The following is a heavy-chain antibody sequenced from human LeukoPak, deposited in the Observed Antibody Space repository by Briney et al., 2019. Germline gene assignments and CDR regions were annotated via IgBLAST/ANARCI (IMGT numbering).Heavy chain of an antibody. V-gene: IGHV4-34*01. CDR2: IGHSGTT. CDR3: AREGRMSMGIEY. D-gene: IGHD4/OR15-4a*01. Sequence: SETLSLTCDVYGGSLSGYYWSWIRQSPEKGLQWIGEIGHSGTTNFNPSLKSRVSMSVDTSKNQFSLKLTSVTAADTAVYFCAREGRMSMGIEYWGQRTLVTVSS. J-gene: IGHJ4*02. CDR1: GGSLSGYY.